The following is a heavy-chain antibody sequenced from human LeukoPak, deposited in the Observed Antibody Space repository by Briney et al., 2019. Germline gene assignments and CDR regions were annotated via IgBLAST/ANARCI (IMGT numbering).Heavy chain of an antibody. Sequence: SETLSLTCTVSGGSISSGGYYWSWIRQPPGKGLEWIGEINHSGSTNYNPSLKSRVTISVDTSKNQFSLKLSSVTAADTAVYYCARWGSGWLGTYYYYGMDVWGQGTTVTVSS. D-gene: IGHD6-19*01. V-gene: IGHV4-39*07. CDR1: GGSISSGGYY. J-gene: IGHJ6*02. CDR2: INHSGST. CDR3: ARWGSGWLGTYYYYGMDV.